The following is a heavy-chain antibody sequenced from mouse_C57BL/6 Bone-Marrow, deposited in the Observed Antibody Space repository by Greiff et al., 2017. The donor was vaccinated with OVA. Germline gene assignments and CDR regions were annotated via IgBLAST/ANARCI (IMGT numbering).Heavy chain of an antibody. Sequence: EVKVVESGGGLVQPKGSLKLSCAASGFSFNTYAMNWVRQAPGKGLEWVARIRSKSNNYATYYADSVKDRFTISRDDSESMLYLQMNNLKTEDTAMYYCVRHDDYDFYAMDYWGQGTSVTVSS. CDR3: VRHDDYDFYAMDY. D-gene: IGHD2-4*01. CDR2: IRSKSNNYAT. J-gene: IGHJ4*01. V-gene: IGHV10-1*01. CDR1: GFSFNTYA.